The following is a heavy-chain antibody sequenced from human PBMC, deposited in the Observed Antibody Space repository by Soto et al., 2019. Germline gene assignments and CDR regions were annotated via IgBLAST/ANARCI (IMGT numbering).Heavy chain of an antibody. CDR1: GFDFDRYA. Sequence: GGSLRLSCTASGFDFDRYAMHWVRQGPGKGLEWVAVVSHLGDNRFYAESLKGRFTIFRDNSKTTLYLEMTSLRAEDTAIYYCAKDVRRIQENMYDYVGGLDEIPPDHYYYYYMDVWGKGATVTVSS. CDR2: VSHLGDNR. J-gene: IGHJ6*03. CDR3: AKDVRRIQENMYDYVGGLDEIPPDHYYYYYMDV. D-gene: IGHD3-16*01. V-gene: IGHV3-30*18.